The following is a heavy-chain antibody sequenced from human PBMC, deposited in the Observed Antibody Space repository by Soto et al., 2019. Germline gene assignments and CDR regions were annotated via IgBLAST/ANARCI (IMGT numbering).Heavy chain of an antibody. V-gene: IGHV1-69*13. Sequence: SVKVSCKASGGTFSSYAISWVRQAPGQGFEWMGGIIPIFGTANYAQKFQGRVTITADESTSTAYMELSSLRTEDTAVYYCAGGNTMIVVAPFDYWGQGTLVTISS. D-gene: IGHD3-22*01. CDR1: GGTFSSYA. CDR3: AGGNTMIVVAPFDY. J-gene: IGHJ4*02. CDR2: IIPIFGTA.